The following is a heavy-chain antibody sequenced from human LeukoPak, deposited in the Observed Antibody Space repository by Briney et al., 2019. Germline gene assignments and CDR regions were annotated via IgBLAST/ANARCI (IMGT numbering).Heavy chain of an antibody. CDR2: IYYSGST. J-gene: IGHJ3*02. D-gene: IGHD2-2*01. CDR1: GGSISSYY. Sequence: TLSLTCTVSGGSISSYYWSWIRQPPGKGLEWIGYIYYSGSTYYNPSLKSRVTISVDTSKNQFSLKLSSVTAADTAVYYCARDNRGGVVVPAADAFDIWGQGTMVTVSS. CDR3: ARDNRGGVVVPAADAFDI. V-gene: IGHV4-30-4*08.